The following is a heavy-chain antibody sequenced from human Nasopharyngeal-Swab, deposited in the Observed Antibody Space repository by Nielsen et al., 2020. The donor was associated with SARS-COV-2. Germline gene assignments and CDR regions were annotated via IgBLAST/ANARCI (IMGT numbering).Heavy chain of an antibody. Sequence: WILQPPGKGLEWIGSIYYSGSTYYNPSLKSRVTISVDTSKNQFSLKLSSVTAADTAVYYCARKDYKTSAFDIWGQGTMVTVSS. CDR3: ARKDYKTSAFDI. V-gene: IGHV4-39*07. CDR2: IYYSGST. D-gene: IGHD4-11*01. J-gene: IGHJ3*02.